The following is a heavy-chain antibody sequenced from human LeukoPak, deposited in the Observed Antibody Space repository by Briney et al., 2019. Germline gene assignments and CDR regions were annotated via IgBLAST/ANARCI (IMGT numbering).Heavy chain of an antibody. J-gene: IGHJ6*02. V-gene: IGHV1-69*13. CDR1: GDTFSSYA. D-gene: IGHD5-24*01. Sequence: GASVKVSCKASGDTFSSYAISWVRQAPGQGLEWMGGIIPIFGTANYAQKFQGRVTITADESTSTAYMELTSLRSEDTAVYYCARALPEEMATIWGSYGMDAWGQGTTVTVSS. CDR3: ARALPEEMATIWGSYGMDA. CDR2: IIPIFGTA.